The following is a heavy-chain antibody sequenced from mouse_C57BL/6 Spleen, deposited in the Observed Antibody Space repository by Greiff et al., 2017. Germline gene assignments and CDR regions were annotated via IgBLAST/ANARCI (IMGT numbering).Heavy chain of an antibody. V-gene: IGHV1-61*01. CDR2: IYPSDSET. CDR3: ARWGLRDAMDY. J-gene: IGHJ4*01. Sequence: QVQLKQPGAELVRPGSSVKLSCKASGYTFTSYWMDWVKQRPGQGLEWIGNIYPSDSETHYNQKFKDKATLTVDKSSSTAYMQLSSLTSEDSAVYYCARWGLRDAMDYWGQGTSVTVSS. CDR1: GYTFTSYW. D-gene: IGHD2-2*01.